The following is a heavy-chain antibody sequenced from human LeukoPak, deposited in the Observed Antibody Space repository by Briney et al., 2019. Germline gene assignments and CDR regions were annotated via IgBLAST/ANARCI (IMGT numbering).Heavy chain of an antibody. CDR2: VSGSGGST. Sequence: GGSLRLSCAASGFTFSNFAMSWVRQAPGKGLEWVSAVSGSGGSTYYADSVKGRFTISRDNSKNTLYLQMNSLRAEDTAVYYCAKGIYSSGWSYFDYWGHGTLVTASS. CDR1: GFTFSNFA. D-gene: IGHD6-19*01. CDR3: AKGIYSSGWSYFDY. J-gene: IGHJ4*01. V-gene: IGHV3-23*01.